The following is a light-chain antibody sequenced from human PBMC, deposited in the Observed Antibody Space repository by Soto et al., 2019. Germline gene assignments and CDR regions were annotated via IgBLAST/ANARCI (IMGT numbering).Light chain of an antibody. CDR1: SSNIGAGYD. Sequence: QSVLTQPPSVSGAPGQRVTISCTGSSSNIGAGYDVHWYHQLPGTAPKLLIFGNNNRPSGVPDRFSASKSGTSASLAITGLQAEDEADYYCQSYDISLSGSRFGGGTKLTVL. CDR3: QSYDISLSGSR. CDR2: GNN. J-gene: IGLJ2*01. V-gene: IGLV1-40*01.